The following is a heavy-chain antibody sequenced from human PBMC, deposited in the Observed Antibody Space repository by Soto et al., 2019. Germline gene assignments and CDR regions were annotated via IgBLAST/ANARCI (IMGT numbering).Heavy chain of an antibody. J-gene: IGHJ3*02. Sequence: QLQLQESGPGLVKPSETLSLTCTVSGGSISSSSYYWGWIRQPPGKGLEWIGSIYYSGSTYYNPSLKSRVTISVDTSKNQFSLKLSSVTAADTAVYYCARRVTTLVDDAFDIWGQGTMVTVSS. CDR1: GGSISSSSYY. CDR3: ARRVTTLVDDAFDI. CDR2: IYYSGST. D-gene: IGHD4-4*01. V-gene: IGHV4-39*01.